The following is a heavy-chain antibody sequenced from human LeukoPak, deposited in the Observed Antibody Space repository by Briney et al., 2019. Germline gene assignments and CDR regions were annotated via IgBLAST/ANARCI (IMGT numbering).Heavy chain of an antibody. J-gene: IGHJ4*02. CDR2: ISYSGSP. CDR3: ARVGHIVAAGTYDW. V-gene: IGHV4-59*08. D-gene: IGHD6-13*01. CDR1: GASLSSYY. Sequence: SETLSLTCTVSGASLSSYYWSWIRQPPGKGLEWIGYISYSGSPNYNPSPKSRVTISADTSKNQFSLNLSSVTAADTAVYYCARVGHIVAAGTYDWWGQGTLVTVSS.